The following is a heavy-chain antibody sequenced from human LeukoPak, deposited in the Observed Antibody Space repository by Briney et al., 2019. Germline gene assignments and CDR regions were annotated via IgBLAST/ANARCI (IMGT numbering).Heavy chain of an antibody. CDR3: ATDLGYCTNGVCYTGLDY. CDR2: FDPTDGET. CDR1: GYTLTELS. J-gene: IGHJ4*02. D-gene: IGHD2-8*01. Sequence: YVKVSCKVSGYTLTELSMHWVRQAPGKGLEWMGGFDPTDGETIYAQKFQGRVTMTEDKSTDTAYMELSSLRSEDTAVYYCATDLGYCTNGVCYTGLDYWGQGTLVTVSS. V-gene: IGHV1-24*01.